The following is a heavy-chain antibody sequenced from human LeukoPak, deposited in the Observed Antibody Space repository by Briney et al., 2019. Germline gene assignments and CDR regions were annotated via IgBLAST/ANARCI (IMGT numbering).Heavy chain of an antibody. J-gene: IGHJ4*02. CDR3: ARHSYGSYSRHFDY. CDR2: IYYSGST. V-gene: IGHV4-59*08. D-gene: IGHD1-26*01. Sequence: SETLSLTCTVSGGPISSYYWSWIRQPPGKGLEWIGYIYYSGSTNYNPSRKCRVTISVDTSKNQFSLKLSSVAASDTAVYYCARHSYGSYSRHFDYWGQGTLVTVSS. CDR1: GGPISSYY.